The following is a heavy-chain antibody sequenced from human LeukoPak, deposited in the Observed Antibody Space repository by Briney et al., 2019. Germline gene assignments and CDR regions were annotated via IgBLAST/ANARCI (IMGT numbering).Heavy chain of an antibody. CDR1: GFTFSSYS. J-gene: IGHJ6*03. Sequence: GGSLRLSCAASGFTFSSYSMNWVRQAPGKGLEWVSSISSSSSYIYYADSVKGRFTISRDNAKNSLYLQMNSLRAEDTAVYYCARGPMSSYYYMDVWGKGTTVTVFS. D-gene: IGHD3-10*02. V-gene: IGHV3-21*01. CDR3: ARGPMSSYYYMDV. CDR2: ISSSSSYI.